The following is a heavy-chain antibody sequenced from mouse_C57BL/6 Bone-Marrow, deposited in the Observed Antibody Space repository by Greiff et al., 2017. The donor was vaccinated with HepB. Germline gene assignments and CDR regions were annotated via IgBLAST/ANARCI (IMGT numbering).Heavy chain of an antibody. CDR3: TTGLLYYAMDY. D-gene: IGHD1-1*01. J-gene: IGHJ4*01. CDR1: GFNIKDDY. V-gene: IGHV14-4*01. Sequence: EVKVVESGAELVRPGASVKLSCTASGFNIKDDYMHWVKQRPEQGLEWIGWIDPENGDTEYASKFQGKATITADTSSNTAYLQLSSLTSEDTAVYYCTTGLLYYAMDYWGQGTSVTVSS. CDR2: IDPENGDT.